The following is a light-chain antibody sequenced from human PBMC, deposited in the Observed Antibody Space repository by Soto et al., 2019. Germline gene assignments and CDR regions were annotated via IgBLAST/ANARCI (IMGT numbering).Light chain of an antibody. CDR3: QQYNSDPEA. CDR2: AAS. Sequence: IQMTQSPSSLSASIGDRVTITCRASQGIGNHLAWHQQKPGKPPKVLIYAASTLQSGVPSRFSGSGSGTDFTLTISSLQPEDGATYYCQQYNSDPEAFGPGTKVDIK. J-gene: IGKJ3*01. CDR1: QGIGNH. V-gene: IGKV1-27*01.